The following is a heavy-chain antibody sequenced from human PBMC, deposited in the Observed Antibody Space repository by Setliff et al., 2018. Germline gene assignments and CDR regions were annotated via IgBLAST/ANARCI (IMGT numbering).Heavy chain of an antibody. Sequence: PSETLSLTCTVSGGSISSGSYYWSWIRQPAGKGLEWIGRIYTSGSTNYNPFLKSRVTISVDTSKNQFSLKLSSVTAADTAVYYCARDQYNFWSGYCYATTFDYWGQGTLVTVSS. D-gene: IGHD3-3*01. CDR2: IYTSGST. V-gene: IGHV4-61*02. J-gene: IGHJ4*02. CDR3: ARDQYNFWSGYCYATTFDY. CDR1: GGSISSGSYY.